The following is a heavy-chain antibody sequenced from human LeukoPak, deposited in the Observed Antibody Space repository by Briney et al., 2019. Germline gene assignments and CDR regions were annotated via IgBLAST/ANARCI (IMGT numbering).Heavy chain of an antibody. J-gene: IGHJ4*02. CDR1: GFTFSNTW. Sequence: PGGSLRLSSLGSGFTFSNTWMSWAPQAPGKELEWVANIKTDGSEKNHVDSVKGRFTISRDNAKNSLFLQIDSLRVEDTAVYFCVRGRGLSPALWGQGTLVTVSS. V-gene: IGHV3-7*01. D-gene: IGHD2/OR15-2a*01. CDR3: VRGRGLSPAL. CDR2: IKTDGSEK.